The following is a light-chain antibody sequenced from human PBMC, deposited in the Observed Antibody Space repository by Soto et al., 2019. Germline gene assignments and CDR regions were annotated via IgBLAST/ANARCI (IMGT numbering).Light chain of an antibody. J-gene: IGKJ2*01. CDR1: QSISSY. V-gene: IGKV1-39*01. Sequence: DIQMTQSPSSLSASVGDRVTITCRASQSISSYLNWYQQKPGKAPKLLIYGASSLQSGVPSRFSGSGSGSDFTLTISNLQVEDFATYYCQQSYSTPMYTFGQGTKLEIK. CDR2: GAS. CDR3: QQSYSTPMYT.